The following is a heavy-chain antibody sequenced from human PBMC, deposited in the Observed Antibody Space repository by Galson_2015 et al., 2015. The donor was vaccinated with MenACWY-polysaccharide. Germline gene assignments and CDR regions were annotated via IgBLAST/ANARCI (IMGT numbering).Heavy chain of an antibody. CDR2: IQYDGSNK. CDR3: AREGSRIVFHAFDI. J-gene: IGHJ3*02. CDR1: GSRFSNSG. D-gene: IGHD2-2*01. Sequence: SLRLSCAASGSRFSNSGMHWVRQAPGKGLEWVAVIQYDGSNKVYADFVKGRFTISRDNSKNTVFLEMNTLGVEDTAVYYCAREGSRIVFHAFDIWGQRTMVTVSS. V-gene: IGHV3-33*01.